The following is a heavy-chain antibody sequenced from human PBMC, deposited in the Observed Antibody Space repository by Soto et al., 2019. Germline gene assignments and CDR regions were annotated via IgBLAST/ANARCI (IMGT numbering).Heavy chain of an antibody. CDR3: ARDGADTYLPDY. J-gene: IGHJ4*02. D-gene: IGHD6-19*01. V-gene: IGHV3-23*01. CDR2: ISGSGTST. CDR1: FTFANYA. Sequence: EVHLLESGGGLVQPGGSLRLSCAASFTFANYAMTWVRQAPGKGLEWVSSISGSGTSTYYADSVEGRFTISRDNSKNTLSLQMNSLRAEDTAVYYCARDGADTYLPDYWGQGTLVTVSS.